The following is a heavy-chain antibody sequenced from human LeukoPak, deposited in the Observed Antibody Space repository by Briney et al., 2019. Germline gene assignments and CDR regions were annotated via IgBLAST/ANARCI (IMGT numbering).Heavy chain of an antibody. CDR3: ARDKTYSGYDPLDY. CDR2: ISSSGSTI. D-gene: IGHD5-12*01. J-gene: IGHJ4*02. CDR1: GFAFSDYY. V-gene: IGHV3-11*01. Sequence: GGSLRLSCAASGFAFSDYYMSWIRQAPGKGLEWVSYISSSGSTIYYADSVKGRFTISRDNAKNSLYLQMNSLRAEDTAVYYCARDKTYSGYDPLDYWGQGTLVTVSS.